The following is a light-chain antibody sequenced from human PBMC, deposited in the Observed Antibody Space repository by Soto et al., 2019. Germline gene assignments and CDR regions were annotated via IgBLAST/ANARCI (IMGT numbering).Light chain of an antibody. V-gene: IGKV1-12*01. CDR3: QQAYNSPRA. CDR2: AAS. Sequence: DIQMTQSPSSVSASVGDRVTITCRASQDINRWLAWYQQKPGKAPKLLIYAASSLHSGVPLRFSGSGSGTDFTFTISSLQPDDIATYFCQQAYNSPRAFGHGTKVDI. J-gene: IGKJ1*01. CDR1: QDINRW.